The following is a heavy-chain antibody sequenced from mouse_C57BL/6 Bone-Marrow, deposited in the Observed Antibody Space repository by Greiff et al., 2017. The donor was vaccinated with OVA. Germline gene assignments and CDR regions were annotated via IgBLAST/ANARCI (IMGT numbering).Heavy chain of an antibody. Sequence: QVQLQQPGAELVMPGASVKLSCKASGYTFTSYWMHWVKQRPGQGLEWIGEIDPSDSYTNYNQKFKGKSTLTVDKSSSTAYMQLSSLTSEDSAVYYCARENGNYGYYAMDYWGQGTSVTVSS. V-gene: IGHV1-69*01. CDR1: GYTFTSYW. CDR2: IDPSDSYT. CDR3: ARENGNYGYYAMDY. D-gene: IGHD2-1*01. J-gene: IGHJ4*01.